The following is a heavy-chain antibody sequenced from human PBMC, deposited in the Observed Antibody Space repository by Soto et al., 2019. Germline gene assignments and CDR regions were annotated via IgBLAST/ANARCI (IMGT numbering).Heavy chain of an antibody. J-gene: IGHJ4*02. V-gene: IGHV3-43D*04. CDR2: VNWDGDTT. Sequence: GGSLRLSCAASGFTFDDFAMCWVRQVPGKGLEWISLVNWDGDTTFYADSVKGRFIISRDNSKNSVYLQMNSLRAEDTAVYYCAREASGYYYFDYWGQGTLVTVSS. D-gene: IGHD3-22*01. CDR1: GFTFDDFA. CDR3: AREASGYYYFDY.